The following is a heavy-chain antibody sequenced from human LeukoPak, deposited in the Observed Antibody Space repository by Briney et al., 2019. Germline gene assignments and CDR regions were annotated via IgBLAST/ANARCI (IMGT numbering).Heavy chain of an antibody. Sequence: GGSLRLSCAASGFTVSSNYMSWVRQAPGKGLEWVSVIYSGGSTYYADSVKGRFTISRDNSKDTLYLQMNSLRAEDTAVYYCAREVAAAGTLGYYYGMDVWGQGTTVTVSS. D-gene: IGHD6-13*01. CDR1: GFTVSSNY. V-gene: IGHV3-66*01. CDR3: AREVAAAGTLGYYYGMDV. J-gene: IGHJ6*02. CDR2: IYSGGST.